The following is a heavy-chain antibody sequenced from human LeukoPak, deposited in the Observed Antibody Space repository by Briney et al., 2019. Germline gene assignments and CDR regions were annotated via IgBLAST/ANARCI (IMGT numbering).Heavy chain of an antibody. CDR2: IWYDGSNE. J-gene: IGHJ4*02. D-gene: IGHD3-10*01. V-gene: IGHV3-33*01. CDR3: ARDGQNGSPYATDV. Sequence: GGSLRLSCAASGFTFRSHGMHWVRQAPGKGLEWVAGIWYDGSNEDYADSVKGRFTISRDNSKNTLYLQMNSLRVEDTAVYYCARDGQNGSPYATDVWGQGTLVTVSS. CDR1: GFTFRSHG.